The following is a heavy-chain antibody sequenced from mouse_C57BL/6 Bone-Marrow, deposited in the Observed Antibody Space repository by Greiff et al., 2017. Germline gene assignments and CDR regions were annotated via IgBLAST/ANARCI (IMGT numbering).Heavy chain of an antibody. V-gene: IGHV5-4*03. D-gene: IGHD2-4*01. CDR3: ARHYDYDVYAMDY. CDR1: GFTFSSYA. J-gene: IGHJ4*01. CDR2: ISDGGSHT. Sequence: EVKLMESGGGLVKPGGSLKLSCAASGFTFSSYAMSWVRQTPEKRLEWVATISDGGSHTYYPDNVKGRFTISRDNAKNNLYLQMSHLKSEDTAMYYCARHYDYDVYAMDYWGQGTSVTVSS.